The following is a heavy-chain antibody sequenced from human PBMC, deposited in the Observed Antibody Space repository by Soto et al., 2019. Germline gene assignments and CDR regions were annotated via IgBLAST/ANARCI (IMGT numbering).Heavy chain of an antibody. V-gene: IGHV3-23*01. CDR3: AKEKRTTVTRGRRDRGGMDV. CDR2: ISGSGGST. Sequence: EVQLLESGGGLVQPGGSLRLSFAASGITFSSYAMSWVRQAPGKGLEWVSAISGSGGSTYYADSVKGRFTISRDNSKNTLYLQMNSLRAEDTAVYYCAKEKRTTVTRGRRDRGGMDVWGQGTTVTVSS. CDR1: GITFSSYA. J-gene: IGHJ6*02. D-gene: IGHD4-17*01.